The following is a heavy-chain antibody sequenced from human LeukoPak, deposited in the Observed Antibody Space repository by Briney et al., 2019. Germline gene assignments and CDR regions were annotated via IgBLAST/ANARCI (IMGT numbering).Heavy chain of an antibody. V-gene: IGHV3-30-3*01. Sequence: PGRSLRLSCAASGFTFSSYAMHWVRQAPGKGLEWVAVISYDGSNKYYADSVKGRFTISRDNSKNTLYLQMNSLRAEDTAVYYCAREFDEGGLLVNWFDPWGQGTLVTVSS. J-gene: IGHJ5*02. CDR2: ISYDGSNK. CDR1: GFTFSSYA. CDR3: AREFDEGGLLVNWFDP. D-gene: IGHD1-26*01.